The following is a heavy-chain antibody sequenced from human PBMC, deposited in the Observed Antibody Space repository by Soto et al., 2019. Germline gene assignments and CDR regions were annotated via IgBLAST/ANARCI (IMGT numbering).Heavy chain of an antibody. J-gene: IGHJ6*02. CDR2: HANDGITK. Sequence: QLVESGGGVVQPGRSLRLSCAASGFTFSSSGWHWVRQAPGKGLEWVAFHANDGITKNYADSVKGRFTISRDNSKNTVFLQIDNLRGDDTAVYYCARDGPHFDVDVWGQGTTVTVSS. V-gene: IGHV3-30*03. CDR3: ARDGPHFDVDV. CDR1: GFTFSSSG. D-gene: IGHD3-9*01.